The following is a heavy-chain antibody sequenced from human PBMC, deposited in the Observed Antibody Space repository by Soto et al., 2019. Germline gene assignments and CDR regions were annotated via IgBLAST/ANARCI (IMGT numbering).Heavy chain of an antibody. D-gene: IGHD5-18*01. CDR1: RGSLSSGDHY. Sequence: SETLSLTCTVSRGSLSSGDHYWSCIRQPPRRGLESIAYMLDTATTYYDPSLNNRITISVDTSKNMFSLILSHVTAAVTAVSYSARPSGYGFGIEYWGKG. V-gene: IGHV4-30-4*02. J-gene: IGHJ4*02. CDR2: MLDTATT. CDR3: ARPSGYGFGIEY.